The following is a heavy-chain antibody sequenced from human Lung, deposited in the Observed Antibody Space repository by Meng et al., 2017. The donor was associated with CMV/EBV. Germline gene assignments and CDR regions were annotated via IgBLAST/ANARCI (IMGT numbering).Heavy chain of an antibody. V-gene: IGHV3-74*01. Sequence: ESXKIPXAVSGFTFSSHWMHWVRQAPGGGLVWVAHINSDGLRTNYADSVKGRFTISRDNAKDTLYLQVNSLRAEDTAVYYCARGGCSRTSCLDFWGQGTLVTVSS. CDR3: ARGGCSRTSCLDF. J-gene: IGHJ4*02. CDR1: GFTFSSHW. D-gene: IGHD2-2*01. CDR2: INSDGLRT.